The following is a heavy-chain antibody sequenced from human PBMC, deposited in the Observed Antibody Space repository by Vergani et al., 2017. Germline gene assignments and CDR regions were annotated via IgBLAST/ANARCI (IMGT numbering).Heavy chain of an antibody. J-gene: IGHJ4*02. CDR1: EYSFGNYW. CDR2: IYPADSDT. Sequence: EVALVQSGPEMRKPGESLKISCMGSEYSFGNYWIGWVRQMPGKGLEWMGIIYPADSDTRYSPSFQGQVTISADKSISTAFLQWDSLKASDTALYYCARHTTYTDSWGQGTLVTVSS. D-gene: IGHD1-1*01. CDR3: ARHTTYTDS. V-gene: IGHV5-51*01.